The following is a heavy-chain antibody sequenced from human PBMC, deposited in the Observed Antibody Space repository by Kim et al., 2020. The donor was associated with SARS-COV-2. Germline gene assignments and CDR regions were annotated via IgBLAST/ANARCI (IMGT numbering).Heavy chain of an antibody. V-gene: IGHV3-21*01. CDR3: ARSISRDYFDY. J-gene: IGHJ4*02. D-gene: IGHD2-21*01. CDR2: ISSSSSYI. CDR1: GFTFSSYS. Sequence: GGSLRLSCAASGFTFSSYSMNWVRQAPGKGLEWVSSISSSSSYIYYADSVKGRFTISRDNAKNSLYLQMNSLRAEDTAVYYCARSISRDYFDYWGQGTLVTVSS.